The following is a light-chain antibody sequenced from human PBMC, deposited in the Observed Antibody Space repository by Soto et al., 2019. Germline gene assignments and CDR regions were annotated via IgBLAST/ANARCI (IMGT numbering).Light chain of an antibody. V-gene: IGKV3-20*01. CDR2: GAS. CDR1: QSVSNNY. Sequence: EIVLTQSPGTLSLSPGERATLSFRASQSVSNNYLAWYQQKPGQAPRLLIYGASNRATGIPDRFSGSGSGTDFTLTISRLEPEDFAVYYCQQYGSSITFGQGTRLEI. J-gene: IGKJ5*01. CDR3: QQYGSSIT.